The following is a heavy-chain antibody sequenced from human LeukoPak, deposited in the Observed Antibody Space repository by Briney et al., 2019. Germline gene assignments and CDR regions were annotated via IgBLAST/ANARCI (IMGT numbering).Heavy chain of an antibody. CDR3: ARACVEWGVAGKCYYYGMDV. J-gene: IGHJ6*02. Sequence: PSETLSLTCTVSGVSISSYYWSWIRQPPGKGLEWIWYIYTSGSTNYNPSLKSRITISVDTSKNQFSLKLSSVTAADTAVYYCARACVEWGVAGKCYYYGMDVWGQGTTVTVSS. V-gene: IGHV4-4*09. CDR2: IYTSGST. D-gene: IGHD6-19*01. CDR1: GVSISSYY.